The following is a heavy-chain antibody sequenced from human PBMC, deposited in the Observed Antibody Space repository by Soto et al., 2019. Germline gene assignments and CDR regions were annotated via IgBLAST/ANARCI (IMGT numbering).Heavy chain of an antibody. CDR2: ISSRGDTT. Sequence: EVQLLESGGGLRQPGGSLRLSCAASGFTFINYAMSWVRQAPGKGLEWVSSISSRGDTTYYADSVRGRFTISKDPSKDTLYLQMNSLSAEDTALYFCAKDSHYGDFLAFDYWGQVTLVTVSS. CDR3: AKDSHYGDFLAFDY. J-gene: IGHJ4*02. CDR1: GFTFINYA. D-gene: IGHD4-17*01. V-gene: IGHV3-23*01.